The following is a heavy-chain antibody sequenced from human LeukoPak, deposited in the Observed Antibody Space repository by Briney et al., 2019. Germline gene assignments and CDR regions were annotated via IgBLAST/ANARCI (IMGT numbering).Heavy chain of an antibody. CDR1: GYTFTSYY. V-gene: IGHV1-46*01. Sequence: ASVKVSCKASGYTFTSYYMHWVRQAPGQGLEWMGIINPRGGSTSYAQKFQGRVTMTRDTSTSTVYMELSSLRSEDTAVYYCAYRIAVAGTQFDYWGQGTLVTVSS. J-gene: IGHJ4*02. CDR3: AYRIAVAGTQFDY. CDR2: INPRGGST. D-gene: IGHD6-19*01.